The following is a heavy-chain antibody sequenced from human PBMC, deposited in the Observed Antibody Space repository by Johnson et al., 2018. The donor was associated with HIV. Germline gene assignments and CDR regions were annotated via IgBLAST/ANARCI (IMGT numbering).Heavy chain of an antibody. CDR3: ARGQAGEGSTAGAFDV. CDR1: GFTFEDYG. CDR2: INWSGGST. J-gene: IGHJ3*01. D-gene: IGHD3-16*01. V-gene: IGHV3-20*04. Sequence: EQLVESGGGVVRPGGSLRLSCAASGFTFEDYGMSWVRQVPGKGLEWVSGINWSGGSTGYADSVKGRFTVSRDNAKNSLFLQMDSLRGEDTALYYGARGQAGEGSTAGAFDVWGQGTMVTVSS.